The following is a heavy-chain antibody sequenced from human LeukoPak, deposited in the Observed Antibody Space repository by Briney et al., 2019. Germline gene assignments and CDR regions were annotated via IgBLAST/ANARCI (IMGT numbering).Heavy chain of an antibody. CDR1: GFTFSGHA. CDR3: AKRPSSSTSNSASAFDV. CDR2: ITTSSDT. D-gene: IGHD2-2*01. J-gene: IGHJ3*01. V-gene: IGHV3-23*01. Sequence: PGRSLRLSCATSGFTFSGHAMAWVRQTPGKGLQWVSGITTSSDTYYADSVKGRFTVSRDNSKSTLYLEMNSLRDEDTAVYHCAKRPSSSTSNSASAFDVWGQGTMVTVSS.